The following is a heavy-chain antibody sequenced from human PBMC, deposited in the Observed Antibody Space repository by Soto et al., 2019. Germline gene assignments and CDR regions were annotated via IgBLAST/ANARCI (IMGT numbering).Heavy chain of an antibody. CDR1: GGSFSGYY. J-gene: IGHJ3*02. CDR2: INHNGST. CDR3: ARGDRLGAYYYDSSGYYSYAFDI. V-gene: IGHV4-34*01. Sequence: PSETLSLTCAVYGGSFSGYYWSWIRQPPGKGLEWIGEINHNGSTNYNPSLKSRVTISVDTSKNQFSLKLSSVTAADTAVYYCARGDRLGAYYYDSSGYYSYAFDIWGQGTMVT. D-gene: IGHD3-22*01.